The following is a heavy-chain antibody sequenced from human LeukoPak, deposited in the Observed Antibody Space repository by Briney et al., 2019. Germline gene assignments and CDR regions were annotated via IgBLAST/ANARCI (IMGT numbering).Heavy chain of an antibody. D-gene: IGHD3-16*01. J-gene: IGHJ4*02. CDR2: IYRGGST. Sequence: GGSLRLSCAASGFSVSSDYMTWVRQAPGKGLEWVSVIYRGGSTNYADSVKGRFTISRDDSKNTVSLQMDFLRAEDTAIYYCTRALWDYWGQGTLVTVPS. CDR3: TRALWDY. CDR1: GFSVSSDY. V-gene: IGHV3-53*01.